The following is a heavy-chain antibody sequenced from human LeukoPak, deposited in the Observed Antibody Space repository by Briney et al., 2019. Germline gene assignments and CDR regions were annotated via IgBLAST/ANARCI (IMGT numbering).Heavy chain of an antibody. CDR3: ASTRRAAVAGRFDS. D-gene: IGHD6-19*01. CDR2: IYYSGNT. J-gene: IGHJ4*02. CDR1: GGSFSGYY. Sequence: SETLSLTCAVYGGSFSGYYWSWIRQPPGRGLEWIGYIYYSGNTNSSPSLGSRVTMSLDASKNQFSLKVNSVTAADTAIYYCASTRRAAVAGRFDSWGQGTLVTVSS. V-gene: IGHV4-59*08.